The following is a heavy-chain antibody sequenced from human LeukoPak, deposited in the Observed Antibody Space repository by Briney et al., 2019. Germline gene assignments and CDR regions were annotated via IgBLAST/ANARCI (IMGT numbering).Heavy chain of an antibody. CDR1: GGSNSSYY. D-gene: IGHD6-25*01. V-gene: IGHV4-59*08. J-gene: IGHJ2*01. CDR2: IYYSGST. Sequence: SETLSLTCTVSGGSNSSYYWSWIRQPPGKGLEWIGYIYYSGSTNYNPSLKSRVTISVDTSKNQFSLKLSSVTAADRGVYYCARQGGGFWYFDLWGRGTLVTVSS. CDR3: ARQGGGFWYFDL.